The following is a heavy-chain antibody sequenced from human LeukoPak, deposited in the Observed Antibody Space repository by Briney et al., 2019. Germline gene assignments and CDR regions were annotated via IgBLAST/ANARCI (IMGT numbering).Heavy chain of an antibody. Sequence: QAGGSLRLSCAASGFTFSSYGMHWVRQAPGKGLEWVAFIRYDGSNKYYADSVKGRFTISRDNSKNTLYLQMNSLRAEDTAVYYCAKCPAVDYSNPWGYYYMDVWGKGTTVTVSS. CDR3: AKCPAVDYSNPWGYYYMDV. V-gene: IGHV3-30*02. D-gene: IGHD4-11*01. CDR1: GFTFSSYG. J-gene: IGHJ6*03. CDR2: IRYDGSNK.